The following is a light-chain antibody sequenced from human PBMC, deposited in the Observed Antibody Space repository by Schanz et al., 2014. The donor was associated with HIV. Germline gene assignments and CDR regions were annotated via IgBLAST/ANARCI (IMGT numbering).Light chain of an antibody. J-gene: IGKJ1*01. CDR2: GAS. Sequence: EIVLTQSPGTLSLFPGERAALSCRASQTITSNFLAWYQQRPGQAPRLLIYGASTRATGIPARFSGSGSGTEFTLTISSLQSEDFAVYYCQQCDNWPRTFGQGTKVEI. V-gene: IGKV3-15*01. CDR1: QTITSN. CDR3: QQCDNWPRT.